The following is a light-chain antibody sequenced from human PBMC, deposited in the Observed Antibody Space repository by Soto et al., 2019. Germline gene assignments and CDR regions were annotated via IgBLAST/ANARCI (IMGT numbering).Light chain of an antibody. CDR3: QQYYTTPWT. CDR2: WAS. Sequence: DTVMTQSPDSLAVSLGERATINCKSSQSVLFTSSNKNFLTWYQQKPGQPPKLLIYWASTRESGVPDRFSGSGPGTNFTLTISSLQAEDVAVYYCQQYYTTPWTFGQGTKVEIK. J-gene: IGKJ1*01. V-gene: IGKV4-1*01. CDR1: QSVLFTSSNKNF.